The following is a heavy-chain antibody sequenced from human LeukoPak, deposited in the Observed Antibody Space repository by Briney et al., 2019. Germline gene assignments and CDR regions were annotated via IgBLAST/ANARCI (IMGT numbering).Heavy chain of an antibody. D-gene: IGHD1-26*01. CDR2: ISASGVMT. V-gene: IGHV3-23*01. CDR3: AKDRSIGTYYTFDH. CDR1: GFTFTNYA. J-gene: IGHJ4*02. Sequence: PGGSLRLSCAASGFTFTNYAMTWVRQAPGKGLEWVSSISASGVMTYYADSVKGRFTVSRDNSKNSLYLQMSSLTAADTAVYYCAKDRSIGTYYTFDHWGQETLVTVSS.